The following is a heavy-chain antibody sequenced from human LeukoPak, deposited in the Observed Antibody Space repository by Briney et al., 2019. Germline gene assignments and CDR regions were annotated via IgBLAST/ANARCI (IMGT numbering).Heavy chain of an antibody. CDR3: ARGLYSSSWYESYY. CDR2: IWYDGSNK. CDR1: GFTSSSYG. D-gene: IGHD6-13*01. J-gene: IGHJ4*02. V-gene: IGHV3-33*01. Sequence: QPGGSLRLSCAASGFTSSSYGMHWVRQAPGKGLEWVAVIWYDGSNKYYADSVKGRFTISRDNSKNTLYLQMNSLRAEDTAVYYCARGLYSSSWYESYYWGQGTLVTVSS.